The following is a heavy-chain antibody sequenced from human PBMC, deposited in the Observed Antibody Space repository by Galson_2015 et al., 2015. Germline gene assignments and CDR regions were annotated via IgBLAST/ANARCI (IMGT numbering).Heavy chain of an antibody. J-gene: IGHJ4*02. V-gene: IGHV3-53*01. CDR2: IYDSGYT. CDR3: ARDSSGPGY. D-gene: IGHD6-25*01. Sequence: SLRLSCAASGFTFSSYWMHRVRRAPGKGLEWISVIYDSGYTYYADSVKGRFTISRDNSKNTLYLQMNSLRAEDTAVYYCARDSSGPGYWGQGTLVTVSS. CDR1: GFTFSSYW.